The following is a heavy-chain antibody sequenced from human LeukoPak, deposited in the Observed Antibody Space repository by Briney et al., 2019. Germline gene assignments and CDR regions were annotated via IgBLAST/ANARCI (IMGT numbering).Heavy chain of an antibody. V-gene: IGHV4-34*01. CDR3: ARGILWFGELTHDY. J-gene: IGHJ4*02. CDR1: GGSFSGYY. D-gene: IGHD3-10*01. CDR2: INHSGST. Sequence: SETLSLTCAVYGGSFSGYYWSWIRQPPGKGLEWIGEINHSGSTNYNPSLKSRVTISVDTSKNQFSLKLSSVTAADTAVYYCARGILWFGELTHDYWGQGTLVAVSS.